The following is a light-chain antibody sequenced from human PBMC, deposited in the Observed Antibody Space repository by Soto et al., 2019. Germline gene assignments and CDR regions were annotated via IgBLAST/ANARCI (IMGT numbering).Light chain of an antibody. CDR2: MGS. J-gene: IGKJ4*01. CDR1: QSLLHSNGYNS. Sequence: IVMTQSPLSLPVTPGEPAYISCRSSQSLLHSNGYNSLDWYLQKPGQSPQLLLYMGSNRASGVPDRFSGSGSGTDFTLKISRVEAEDFGVYYCVQALQTPLTFGGGTKVEIK. V-gene: IGKV2-28*01. CDR3: VQALQTPLT.